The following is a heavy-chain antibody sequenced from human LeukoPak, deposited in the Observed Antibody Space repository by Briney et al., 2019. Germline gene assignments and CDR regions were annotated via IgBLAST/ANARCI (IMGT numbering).Heavy chain of an antibody. CDR2: ISGSGGST. D-gene: IGHD3-10*01. CDR3: AKDMVRGVTPTIICDY. Sequence: PGGSLRLSCAASGFTFSSYAMSWVRQAPGKGLEWVSAISGSGGSTYYADSVKGRFTISRDNSKNTLYLQMNSLRAKDTAVYYCAKDMVRGVTPTIICDYWGQGTLVTVSS. CDR1: GFTFSSYA. J-gene: IGHJ4*02. V-gene: IGHV3-23*01.